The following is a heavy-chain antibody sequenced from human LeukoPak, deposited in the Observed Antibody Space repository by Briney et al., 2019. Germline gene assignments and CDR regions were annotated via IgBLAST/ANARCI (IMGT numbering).Heavy chain of an antibody. D-gene: IGHD1-7*01. CDR3: AKTARTFPC. CDR1: GDSITTFY. V-gene: IGHV4-4*09. Sequence: PSETLSLTCSVSGDSITTFYWSWVRQAPGKGLECIGFIYINGDTSYNPSLKGRATLSLDTSRNQFSLRLTSVTAADTAVYYCAKTARTFPCWGPGILVTVSS. J-gene: IGHJ4*02. CDR2: IYINGDT.